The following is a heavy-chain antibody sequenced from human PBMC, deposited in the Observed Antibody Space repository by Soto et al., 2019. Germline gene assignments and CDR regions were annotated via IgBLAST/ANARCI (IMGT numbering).Heavy chain of an antibody. CDR1: GFTFSNYW. Sequence: VQLVASGGGLVQPGGSLRLSCAASGFTFSNYWMHWVRQSPGKGLVWVSRINSDETITSYADSVKGRFTISRDNAKSTLYLQMSSLRVEDTALYYCVCFECGRTAVVTAMEANGYWGQGTLVTVSS. D-gene: IGHD2-21*02. J-gene: IGHJ4*02. V-gene: IGHV3-74*01. CDR3: VCFECGRTAVVTAMEANGY. CDR2: INSDETIT.